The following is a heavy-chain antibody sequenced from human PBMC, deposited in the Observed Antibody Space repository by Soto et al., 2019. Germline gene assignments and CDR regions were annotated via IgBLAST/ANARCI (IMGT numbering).Heavy chain of an antibody. D-gene: IGHD2-2*03. V-gene: IGHV3-48*01. CDR2: ISSSRSTI. J-gene: IGHJ6*03. CDR3: AREVDIVVVPAAMIHYYYMDV. CDR1: GFTFSNHS. Sequence: PGGSLRLSYAASGFTFSNHSMNWVRQAPGKGLEWVPYISSSRSTIYYADSVKGRFTISRDNAKNSLYLQMNSLRAEDTAVYYCAREVDIVVVPAAMIHYYYMDVWGKGTTVTVSS.